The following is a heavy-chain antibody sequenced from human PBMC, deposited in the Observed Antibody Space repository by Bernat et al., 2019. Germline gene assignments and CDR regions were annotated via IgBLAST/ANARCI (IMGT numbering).Heavy chain of an antibody. CDR3: ARGGGSGSYSIANHQIDY. Sequence: QVQLVQSGAEVKKPGASVKVSCKASGYTFTSYGISWVRQAPGQGLEWMGWISAYNGNTNYAQKFQGRVTITADESTSTAYMELSSLRSEDTAVYYCARGGGSGSYSIANHQIDYWGQGTLVTVSS. V-gene: IGHV1-18*04. J-gene: IGHJ4*02. CDR1: GYTFTSYG. CDR2: ISAYNGNT. D-gene: IGHD3-10*01.